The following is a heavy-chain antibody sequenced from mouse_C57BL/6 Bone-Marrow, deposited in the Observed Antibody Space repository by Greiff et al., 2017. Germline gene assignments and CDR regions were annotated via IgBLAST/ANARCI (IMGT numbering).Heavy chain of an antibody. CDR1: GYTFTSYW. CDR2: IHPNSGGT. J-gene: IGHJ2*01. Sequence: QVQLQQPGAELVKPGASVKLSCKASGYTFTSYWMHWVKQRPGQGLEWIGMIHPNSGGTNYNEKFKSKATSTVDKSYSTAYMKLSSLTSEDSAVYYGARLGYSNFDFDYWGQGTTLTVSS. CDR3: ARLGYSNFDFDY. V-gene: IGHV1-64*01. D-gene: IGHD2-5*01.